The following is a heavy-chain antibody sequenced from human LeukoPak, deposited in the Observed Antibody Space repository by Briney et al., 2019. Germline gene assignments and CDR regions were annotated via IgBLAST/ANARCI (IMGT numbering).Heavy chain of an antibody. CDR1: GGSFSGCY. CDR3: ARNSCPSGSCYDNRGYFDY. D-gene: IGHD2-15*01. V-gene: IGHV4-34*01. J-gene: IGHJ4*02. Sequence: SETLSLTCAVYGGSFSGCYWSWIRQPPGKGLEWIGEINHSGSTNYNPSLKSRVTISVDTSKNQFSLKLSSVTAADTAVYYCARNSCPSGSCYDNRGYFDYWGQGTLVTVSS. CDR2: INHSGST.